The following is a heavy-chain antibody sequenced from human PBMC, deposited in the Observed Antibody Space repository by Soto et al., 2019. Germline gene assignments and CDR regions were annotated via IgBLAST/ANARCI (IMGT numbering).Heavy chain of an antibody. Sequence: ASVKVSCKASGGTFSSYAISWVRQAPGQGLEWMGGIIPIFGTANYAQKFQGRVTITADESTSTAYMELSSLRSEDTAVYYCARERIGYSYGYRVNDAFDIWGQGTMVTVSS. CDR3: ARERIGYSYGYRVNDAFDI. CDR2: IIPIFGTA. J-gene: IGHJ3*02. CDR1: GGTFSSYA. D-gene: IGHD5-18*01. V-gene: IGHV1-69*13.